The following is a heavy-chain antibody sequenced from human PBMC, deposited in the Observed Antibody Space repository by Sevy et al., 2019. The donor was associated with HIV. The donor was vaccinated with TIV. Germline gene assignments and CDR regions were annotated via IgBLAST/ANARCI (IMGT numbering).Heavy chain of an antibody. CDR3: ARLRWDLVVVPGATPGCYFDY. V-gene: IGHV4-59*12. CDR1: ADSINTYY. J-gene: IGHJ4*02. Sequence: SETLSLTCTVSADSINTYYWSWIRQPPGKGLEWIGYVSHSGNTNYNPSLKSRFSMTVDTSTNQFSLKVKSVTAADSAVYYCARLRWDLVVVPGATPGCYFDYWGQGTLVTVSS. CDR2: VSHSGNT. D-gene: IGHD2-2*02.